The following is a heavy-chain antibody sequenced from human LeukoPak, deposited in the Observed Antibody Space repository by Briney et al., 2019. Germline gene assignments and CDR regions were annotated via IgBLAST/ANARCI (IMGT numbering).Heavy chain of an antibody. Sequence: PSETLSLTCTVSGGSISIYYWSWIRQPPGKGLEWIGYIYYSGSTNYNPSLKSRVTISVDTSSNQFSMKLNSVTAAGTAVYYCARRAYGSGSFNRYHFDYWGQGTLVAVSS. J-gene: IGHJ4*02. V-gene: IGHV4-59*08. CDR3: ARRAYGSGSFNRYHFDY. CDR1: GGSISIYY. D-gene: IGHD3-10*01. CDR2: IYYSGST.